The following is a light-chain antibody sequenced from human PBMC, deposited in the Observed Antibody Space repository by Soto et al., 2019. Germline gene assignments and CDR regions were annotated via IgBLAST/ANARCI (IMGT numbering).Light chain of an antibody. Sequence: DIVMTQSPDSLAVSLGERATINCKSSQSVLYSSNNKNYLAWYQQKPGQPPKLLIYWASTRESGVPDRFSGSGSGTDFTLTISSLQAEDVAVYYRNTFGQGTKLEIK. CDR2: WAS. CDR1: QSVLYSSNNKNY. J-gene: IGKJ2*01. CDR3: NT. V-gene: IGKV4-1*01.